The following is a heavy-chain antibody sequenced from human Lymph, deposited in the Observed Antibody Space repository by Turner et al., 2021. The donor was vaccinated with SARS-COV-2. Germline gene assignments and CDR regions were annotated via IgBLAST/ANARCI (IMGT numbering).Heavy chain of an antibody. CDR2: MKHNSGNT. V-gene: IGHV1-8*01. D-gene: IGHD3-9*01. J-gene: IGHJ5*02. CDR1: GYTFTSYD. CDR3: ARGAQLTVWFDP. Sequence: QVQLVQSGAEVKKPGASVKVPCKASGYTFTSYDINWVRQATGQGLEWMGWMKHNSGNTGYAQKFQGRVTMTRNTSISTAYMELSSLRSEDTAVYYCARGAQLTVWFDPWGQGTLVTVSS.